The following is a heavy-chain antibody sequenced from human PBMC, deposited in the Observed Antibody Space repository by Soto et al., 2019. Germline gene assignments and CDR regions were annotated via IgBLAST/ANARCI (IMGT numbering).Heavy chain of an antibody. D-gene: IGHD3-3*01. J-gene: IGHJ4*01. CDR3: AKGSGSDFWSGYYF. CDR1: GFTFSSYG. CDR2: ISYDGSNK. Sequence: PGGSLRLSCAASGFTFSSYGMHWGRQAPGKGLEWVAVISYDGSNKYYADSVKGRFTISRDNSKNTLYLQMDSLRAEDTAVYYCAKGSGSDFWSGYYFWGHGTLVTVSS. V-gene: IGHV3-30*18.